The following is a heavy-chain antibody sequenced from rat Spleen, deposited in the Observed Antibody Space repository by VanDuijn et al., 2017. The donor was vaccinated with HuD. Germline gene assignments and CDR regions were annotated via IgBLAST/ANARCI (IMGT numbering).Heavy chain of an antibody. D-gene: IGHD3-4*01. CDR3: TREETLYWYFDF. CDR1: GFTFSDYY. J-gene: IGHJ1*01. Sequence: EVQLVESGGGLVQPGRSLKLSCAASGFTFSDYYMAWVRQAPKKGLEWVASISYEGSSTYYGDSVKGRFTISRDNAKSTLYLQMNSLRSEDTATYFCTREETLYWYFDFWGPGTMVTVSS. V-gene: IGHV5-22*01. CDR2: ISYEGSST.